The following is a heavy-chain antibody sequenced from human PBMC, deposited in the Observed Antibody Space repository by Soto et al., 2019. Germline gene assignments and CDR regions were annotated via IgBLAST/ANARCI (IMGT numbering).Heavy chain of an antibody. D-gene: IGHD3-22*01. CDR3: ARSIMTYYYDSSENNWFDP. V-gene: IGHV1-46*01. CDR1: GYTFTSYY. Sequence: QVQLVQSGAEVKKPGASVKVSCKASGYTFTSYYMHWVRQAPGQGLEWMGIINPSGGSTSYAQKFQGRVTMTRDTSTSTVYMELSSLRSEDTAVYYCARSIMTYYYDSSENNWFDPWGQGTLVTVSS. J-gene: IGHJ5*02. CDR2: INPSGGST.